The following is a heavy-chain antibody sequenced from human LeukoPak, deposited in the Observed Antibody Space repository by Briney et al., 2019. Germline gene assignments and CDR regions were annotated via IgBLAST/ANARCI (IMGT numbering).Heavy chain of an antibody. V-gene: IGHV4-34*01. CDR1: SGSFSGYY. CDR2: INHSGST. J-gene: IGHJ6*03. CDR3: ARHRYSSGWFRVNYYYYMDV. Sequence: PSETLSLTCGFYSGSFSGYYWNWIRQPPGKGLEWIGEINHSGSTNYNPSLKSRVTISVDTSKNQFSLKLSSVTAADTAVYYCARHRYSSGWFRVNYYYYMDVWGKGTTVTISS. D-gene: IGHD6-19*01.